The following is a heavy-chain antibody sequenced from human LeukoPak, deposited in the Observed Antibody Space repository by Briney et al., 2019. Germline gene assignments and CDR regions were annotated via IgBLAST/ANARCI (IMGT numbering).Heavy chain of an antibody. CDR1: GFTFSTCA. CDR2: ISGSGGST. V-gene: IGHV3-23*01. D-gene: IGHD2-2*01. J-gene: IGHJ4*02. Sequence: PGGSLRLSCAASGFTFSTCAMGWVRPAAGKGMGWVSAISGSGGSTFYADSVKGRFTISRDNSKNTVYLQMSGLRAEDTALYYCAKAHCSPTSSSRIDYWGQGTLVTV. CDR3: AKAHCSPTSSSRIDY.